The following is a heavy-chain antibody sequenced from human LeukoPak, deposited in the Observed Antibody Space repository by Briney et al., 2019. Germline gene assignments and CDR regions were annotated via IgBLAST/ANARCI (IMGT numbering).Heavy chain of an antibody. D-gene: IGHD2-21*01. Sequence: GGSLRLSCAASGFTFGSYDMHWVRQAPGKGLEWVAFIRYDGSDEFYADSVKGRLTISRDNAKNSLYLQMNSLRAEDTAVYYCARDKSCGGDCYSEYFQHWGQGTLVTVSS. CDR3: ARDKSCGGDCYSEYFQH. CDR2: IRYDGSDE. CDR1: GFTFGSYD. V-gene: IGHV3-30*02. J-gene: IGHJ1*01.